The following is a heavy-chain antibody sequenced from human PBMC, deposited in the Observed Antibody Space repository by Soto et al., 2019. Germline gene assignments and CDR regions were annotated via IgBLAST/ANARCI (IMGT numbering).Heavy chain of an antibody. CDR1: GGTFSNYA. D-gene: IGHD1-26*01. Sequence: SVKVSCKASGGTFSNYALSWVRQAPGQGLEWMGGIIPVFGPAHYAQKFQGRVTITADESTSTAYVELSSLRSEDTAVYYCARAGTGSYLNAFDVWGQGTMVNV. J-gene: IGHJ3*01. V-gene: IGHV1-69*13. CDR3: ARAGTGSYLNAFDV. CDR2: IIPVFGPA.